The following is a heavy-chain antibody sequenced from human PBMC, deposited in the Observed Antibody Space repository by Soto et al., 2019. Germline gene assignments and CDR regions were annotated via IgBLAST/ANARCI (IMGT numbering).Heavy chain of an antibody. CDR3: AAELYGDLRLDP. V-gene: IGHV1-3*01. CDR1: GYTFTSYA. J-gene: IGHJ5*02. Sequence: ASVKVSCKASGYTFTSYAMHWVRQAPGQRLEWMGWIIAGNGNTKYSQKFQGRVTITRDTSASTAYMELSSLRSEDTAVYYCAAELYGDLRLDPWGQGTLVTVSS. D-gene: IGHD4-17*01. CDR2: IIAGNGNT.